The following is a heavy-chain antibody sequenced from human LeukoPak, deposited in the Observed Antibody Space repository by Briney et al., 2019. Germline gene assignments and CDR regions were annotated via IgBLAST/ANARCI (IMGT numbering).Heavy chain of an antibody. V-gene: IGHV3-7*01. D-gene: IGHD4-11*01. CDR2: IRQDGSEK. J-gene: IGHJ4*02. Sequence: GGPLRLSCAASGFPFSSYWMSWVRQAPGKGLEWVANIRQDGSEKYYVDSVKGRFTISRDNAKNSLYLQMNSLRAEDTAVYYCARVFRSTVTGEYYFDYWGQGTLVTVSS. CDR1: GFPFSSYW. CDR3: ARVFRSTVTGEYYFDY.